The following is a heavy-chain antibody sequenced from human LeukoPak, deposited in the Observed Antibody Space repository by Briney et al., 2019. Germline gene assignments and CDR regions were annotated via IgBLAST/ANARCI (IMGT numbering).Heavy chain of an antibody. CDR1: GFTLSNYG. CDR3: ARGARMYYYDSSGYNDY. Sequence: PGGSLRLSCTVSGFTLSNYGMNWVRQAPGKGLEWVSYITTSSGTIYYADSVKGRFTISRDNAKNSLYLQMNSLRDEDTAVYYCARGARMYYYDSSGYNDYWGQGTLVTVSS. V-gene: IGHV3-48*02. D-gene: IGHD3-22*01. CDR2: ITTSSGTI. J-gene: IGHJ4*02.